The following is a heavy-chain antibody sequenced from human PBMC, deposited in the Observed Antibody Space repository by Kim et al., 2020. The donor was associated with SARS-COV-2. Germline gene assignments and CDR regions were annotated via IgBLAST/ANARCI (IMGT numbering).Heavy chain of an antibody. Sequence: ASVKVSCKASGYTFTSYYMHWVRQAPGQGLEWMGIINPSGGSTSYAQKFQGRVTMTMDTSTNTVYMELSSLRAEYTAVYYCSRGTSEDNDAFDIWGQGTMVTVSS. CDR2: INPSGGST. CDR1: GYTFTSYY. CDR3: SRGTSEDNDAFDI. V-gene: IGHV1-46*01. J-gene: IGHJ3*02. D-gene: IGHD2-15*01.